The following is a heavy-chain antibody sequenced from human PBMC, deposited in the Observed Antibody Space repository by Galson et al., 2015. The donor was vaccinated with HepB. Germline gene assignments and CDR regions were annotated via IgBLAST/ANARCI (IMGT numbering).Heavy chain of an antibody. V-gene: IGHV3-9*01. Sequence: SLRLSCAASGFTFEDYAMHWVRQVPGKGLEWVSGISWNSDFTGYADSVRGRFTISRDNARYSLYLQLNSLRTEDTAFYYCTKDLTYYYGSGSFFVGMHVWGQGTTVTVSS. D-gene: IGHD3-10*01. J-gene: IGHJ6*02. CDR3: TKDLTYYYGSGSFFVGMHV. CDR1: GFTFEDYA. CDR2: ISWNSDFT.